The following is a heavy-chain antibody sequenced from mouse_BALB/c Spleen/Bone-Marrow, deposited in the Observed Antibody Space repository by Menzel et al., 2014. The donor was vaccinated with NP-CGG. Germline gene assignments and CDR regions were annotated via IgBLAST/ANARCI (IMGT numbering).Heavy chain of an antibody. CDR1: GYTFTYYT. J-gene: IGHJ3*01. D-gene: IGHD2-2*01. CDR3: AREVYGSWFAY. CDR2: INPNSDYT. V-gene: IGHV1-4*01. Sequence: VQLQQSGAGLARPGASVKMSCKASGYTFTYYTMYWVKQRPGQGLEWIGYINPNSDYTNYNQKFKDKATLTADKSSSTAYMQLSSLTSEDSAVYYCAREVYGSWFAYWGQGTLVTVSA.